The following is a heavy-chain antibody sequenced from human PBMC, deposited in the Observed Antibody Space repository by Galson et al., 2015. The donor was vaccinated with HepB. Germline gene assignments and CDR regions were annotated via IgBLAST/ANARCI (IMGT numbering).Heavy chain of an antibody. D-gene: IGHD6-6*01. Sequence: SVKVSCKASGYTFTSYYTHWVRQAPGQGLEWMGIINPSGGSTSYAQKFQGRVTLTRDTSTSTFYMELSSLRSEDTAVFYCARGIAVRPHWYFDLWGRGTLVTVSS. V-gene: IGHV1-46*01. CDR2: INPSGGST. J-gene: IGHJ2*01. CDR1: GYTFTSYY. CDR3: ARGIAVRPHWYFDL.